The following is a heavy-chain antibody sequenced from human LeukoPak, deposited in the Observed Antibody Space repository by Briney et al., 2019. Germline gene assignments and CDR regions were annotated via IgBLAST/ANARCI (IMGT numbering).Heavy chain of an antibody. J-gene: IGHJ4*02. CDR1: GLTFITYW. CDR2: INNDVSKT. D-gene: IGHD6-19*01. Sequence: HPGGSLRLSCAASGLTFITYWMHCVPQAPGKGLLCVSRINNDVSKTNYTDSVKGRFPIPRDNAKNSLYLQMKSLRAEDTAVYYCARPSVAGPYFDFWCQGTLVTVSS. V-gene: IGHV3-74*01. CDR3: ARPSVAGPYFDF.